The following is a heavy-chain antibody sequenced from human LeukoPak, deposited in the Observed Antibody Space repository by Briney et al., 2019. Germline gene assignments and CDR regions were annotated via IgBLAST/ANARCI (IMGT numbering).Heavy chain of an antibody. CDR2: IWYDGSNK. CDR1: GVTFSSYG. J-gene: IGHJ4*02. V-gene: IGHV3-33*01. Sequence: GRCLRLSCAASGVTFSSYGMHWVRQAPSKGLEWVAVIWYDGSNKYSADSVTGRFTISRDNSKNTLYLQLNSLRAEDTAVYYCPRERGYSQKVFDYWGQGTLVTVSS. CDR3: PRERGYSQKVFDY. D-gene: IGHD5-18*01.